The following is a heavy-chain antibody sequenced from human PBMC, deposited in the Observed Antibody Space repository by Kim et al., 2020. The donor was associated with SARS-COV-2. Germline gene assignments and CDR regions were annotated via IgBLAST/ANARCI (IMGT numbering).Heavy chain of an antibody. CDR1: GFTFSSYS. CDR2: ISSSSSYI. D-gene: IGHD3-22*01. V-gene: IGHV3-21*01. J-gene: IGHJ4*02. Sequence: GGSLRLSCAASGFTFSSYSMNWVRQAPGKGLEWVSSISSSSSYIYYADSVKGRFTISRDNAKNSLYLQMNSLRAEDTAVYYCARDISAYYYDSSGYSGWGQGTLVTVSS. CDR3: ARDISAYYYDSSGYSG.